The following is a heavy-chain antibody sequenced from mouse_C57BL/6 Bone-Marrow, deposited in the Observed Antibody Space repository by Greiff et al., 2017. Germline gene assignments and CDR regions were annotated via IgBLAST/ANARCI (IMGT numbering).Heavy chain of an antibody. Sequence: VHVKQPGAELVKPGASVKVSCKASGYTFTSYWMHWVKQRPGQGLEWIGRIHPSDSDTNYNQKFKGKATLTVDKSSSTAYMQLSSLTSEDSAVYYCAIVDAMDYWGQGTSVTVSS. J-gene: IGHJ4*01. CDR1: GYTFTSYW. CDR3: AIVDAMDY. V-gene: IGHV1-74*01. CDR2: IHPSDSDT.